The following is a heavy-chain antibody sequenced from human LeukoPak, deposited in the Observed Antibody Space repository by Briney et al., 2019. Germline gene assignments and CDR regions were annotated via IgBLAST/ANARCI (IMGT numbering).Heavy chain of an antibody. CDR1: GGSISSYY. CDR2: IYYSGST. V-gene: IGHV4-59*01. J-gene: IGHJ6*03. Sequence: SETLSLTCTVSGGSISSYYWSWIRQPPGKGLEWIGYIYYSGSTNYNPSLKSRVTISVDPSKTQFSLKLSSVTAADTAVYYCARVLGSGSYYKWGIRRDYYYYMDVWGKGTTVTISS. CDR3: ARVLGSGSYYKWGIRRDYYYYMDV. D-gene: IGHD3-10*01.